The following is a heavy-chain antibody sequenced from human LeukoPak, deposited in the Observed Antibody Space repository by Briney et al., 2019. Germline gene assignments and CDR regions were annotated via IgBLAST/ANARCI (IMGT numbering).Heavy chain of an antibody. CDR2: ISYDGSNK. Sequence: GGSLRLSCAASGXTFSSYAVHWVRQAPGKGLEWVAVISYDGSNKYYADSVKGRFTISRDNSKNTLYLQMNSLRAEDTAVYYCARDEVGDFWGQGTLVTVSS. CDR1: GXTFSSYA. J-gene: IGHJ4*02. CDR3: ARDEVGDF. D-gene: IGHD2-15*01. V-gene: IGHV3-30-3*01.